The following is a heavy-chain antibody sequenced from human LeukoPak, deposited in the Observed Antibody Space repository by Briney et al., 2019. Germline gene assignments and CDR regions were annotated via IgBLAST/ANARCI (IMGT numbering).Heavy chain of an antibody. CDR3: ARDRLGYCSNAVCYD. CDR1: GDSISSGDYY. Sequence: SQTLSLTCTVSGDSISSGDYYWSWIRQPPGKGLEWIGYIYYSGSTYYNPSLKGRVIISEDTSKNQFSLKLSSVTAADTAVYYCARDRLGYCSNAVCYDWGQGTLVTVSS. V-gene: IGHV4-30-4*01. J-gene: IGHJ4*02. D-gene: IGHD2-8*01. CDR2: IYYSGST.